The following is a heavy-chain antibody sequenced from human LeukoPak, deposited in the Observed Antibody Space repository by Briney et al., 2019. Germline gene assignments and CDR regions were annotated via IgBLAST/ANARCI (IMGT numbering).Heavy chain of an antibody. Sequence: SVKISCKASGGTFSSYASSWVRHAPGQRLEWRVGIIASFGTANYAQKFQGRVTITADKSTSTAYMEVSSLRSEDTAVYYCARATAADAFDIWGQGTMVTVSS. D-gene: IGHD6-13*01. V-gene: IGHV1-69*06. J-gene: IGHJ3*02. CDR3: ARATAADAFDI. CDR2: IIASFGTA. CDR1: GGTFSSYA.